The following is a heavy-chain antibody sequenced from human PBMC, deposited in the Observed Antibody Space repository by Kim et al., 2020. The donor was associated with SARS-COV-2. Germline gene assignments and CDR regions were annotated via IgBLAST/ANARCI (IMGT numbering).Heavy chain of an antibody. CDR2: IYPGDSDT. J-gene: IGHJ3*02. V-gene: IGHV5-51*01. D-gene: IGHD2-15*01. CDR1: GYSFTSYW. Sequence: GESLKISCKGSGYSFTSYWIGWVRQMPGKGLEWMGIIYPGDSDTRYSPSFQGQVTISADKSISTAYLQWSSLKASDTAMYYCARSRSSSGAPDDIVVVVADAFDIWGQGTMVTVSS. CDR3: ARSRSSSGAPDDIVVVVADAFDI.